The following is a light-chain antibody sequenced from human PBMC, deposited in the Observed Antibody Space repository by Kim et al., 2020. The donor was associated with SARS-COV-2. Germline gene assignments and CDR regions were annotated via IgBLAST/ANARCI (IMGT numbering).Light chain of an antibody. J-gene: IGLJ1*01. CDR2: DVS. Sequence: GQSVTISCTGTSSDVGGYNYVSWYQQHPGKAPKVMIYDVSKRPSGVPDRFSASKSGNTASLTISGLQAEDEADYYCCSYAGSYTYVFGSGTKVTVL. V-gene: IGLV2-11*01. CDR1: SSDVGGYNY. CDR3: CSYAGSYTYV.